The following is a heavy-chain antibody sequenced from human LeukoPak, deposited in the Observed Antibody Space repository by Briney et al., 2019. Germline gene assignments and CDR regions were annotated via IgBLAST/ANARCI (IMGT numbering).Heavy chain of an antibody. D-gene: IGHD3-9*01. CDR1: GFTFSSYW. CDR2: INSDGSST. Sequence: GGSLRLSCAASGFTFSSYWMHWVRQAPGKGLVWVSRINSDGSSTSYADSVKGRFTISRDDAKNTLYLQMNSLRAEDTAVYYCAREAELTGFDYWGQGTLVTVSS. J-gene: IGHJ4*02. CDR3: AREAELTGFDY. V-gene: IGHV3-74*01.